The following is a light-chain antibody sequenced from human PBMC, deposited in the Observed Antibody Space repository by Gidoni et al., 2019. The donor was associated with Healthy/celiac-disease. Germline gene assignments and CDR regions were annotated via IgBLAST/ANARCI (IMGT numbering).Light chain of an antibody. V-gene: IGKV3-11*01. CDR3: QPSSIWPSGFT. Sequence: ELVLTQSPATLSLSPGERATLSCRASQSVSSYLAWYQQKPGQAPRLLIYDASNRATGIPARFSGSGSGTDFTLTIRRLEPEDFAVSYCQPSSIWPSGFTVGPGTKVDIK. CDR1: QSVSSY. CDR2: DAS. J-gene: IGKJ3*01.